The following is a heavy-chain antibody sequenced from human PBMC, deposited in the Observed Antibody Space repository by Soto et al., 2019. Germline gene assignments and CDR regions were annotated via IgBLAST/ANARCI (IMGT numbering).Heavy chain of an antibody. Sequence: SETLSLTCAVYGGSFSGYYWSWIRQPPGKGLEWIGEINHSGSTNYNPSLKSRVTISVDTSKNQFSLKLSSVTAADTAVYYCARVYDFWSGYSLPYFDYWGQGTLVTVSS. D-gene: IGHD3-3*01. J-gene: IGHJ4*02. CDR3: ARVYDFWSGYSLPYFDY. CDR2: INHSGST. V-gene: IGHV4-34*01. CDR1: GGSFSGYY.